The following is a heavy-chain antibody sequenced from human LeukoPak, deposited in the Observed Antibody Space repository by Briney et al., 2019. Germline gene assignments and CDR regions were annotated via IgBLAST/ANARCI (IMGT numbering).Heavy chain of an antibody. CDR2: INPNSGGT. CDR3: AMVYGSGSYSYDAFDI. CDR1: GYTFTGYY. Sequence: ASVKVSFKASGYTFTGYYMHWVRQAPGQGLEWMGWINPNSGGTNYAQKFQGWVTMTRDTSISTAYMELSRLRSDDTAVYYCAMVYGSGSYSYDAFDIWGQGTMVTVSS. V-gene: IGHV1-2*04. D-gene: IGHD3-10*01. J-gene: IGHJ3*02.